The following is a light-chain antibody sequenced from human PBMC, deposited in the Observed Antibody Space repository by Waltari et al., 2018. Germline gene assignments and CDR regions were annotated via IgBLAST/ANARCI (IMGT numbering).Light chain of an antibody. CDR2: DVS. CDR1: SSDVGGYNY. J-gene: IGLJ3*02. V-gene: IGLV2-11*01. CDR3: CSYAGSYTWV. Sequence: QSALTQPRSVSGSPGQSVTISCTGTSSDVGGYNYVSWYQQHQGKAPKLMIYDVSKRPSGVPVRFSGSKSGNTSSLTISGLQAEDEADYYCCSYAGSYTWVFGGGTKLTVL.